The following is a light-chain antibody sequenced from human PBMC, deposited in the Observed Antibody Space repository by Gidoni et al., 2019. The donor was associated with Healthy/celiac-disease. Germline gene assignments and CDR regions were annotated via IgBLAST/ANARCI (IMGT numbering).Light chain of an antibody. Sequence: QSVLTQPPSASGTPGQRVTNPCSGSSSNLGSNYVYWYQQLPGPAPKLLIYSNNQRPSGVPDRFSGSKSGTSASLAISGLRSEDEADYYCAAWDDSLSGPVFGGGTKLTVL. CDR1: SSNLGSNY. CDR3: AAWDDSLSGPV. J-gene: IGLJ3*02. V-gene: IGLV1-47*02. CDR2: SNN.